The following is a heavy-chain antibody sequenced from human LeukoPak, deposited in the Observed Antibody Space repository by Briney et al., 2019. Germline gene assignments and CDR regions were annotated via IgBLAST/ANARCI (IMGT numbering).Heavy chain of an antibody. CDR2: ISGGGGDT. Sequence: SGGSLRLSCATSGFTFSDYALSWVRQAPGKGLEWVSTISGGGGDTFYADSVKGRFTISRDNSKNTLYLQMNSLRAEDTAVYYCASPSPFYYYGMDVWGQGTTVTVSS. CDR1: GFTFSDYA. V-gene: IGHV3-23*01. CDR3: ASPSPFYYYGMDV. J-gene: IGHJ6*02.